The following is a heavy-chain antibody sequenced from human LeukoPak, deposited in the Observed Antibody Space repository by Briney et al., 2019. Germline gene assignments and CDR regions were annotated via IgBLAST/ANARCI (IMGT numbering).Heavy chain of an antibody. Sequence: GGSLRLSCAASAFTFSTYGMHWVRQAPGNGLEWVAFIRYGGSNKYYAYSVKGRFTISRDNSKKTLYLQMDSLRSDDTAVYHCAKEIWPTVTIPGRTYFDYWGQGTLVTVSS. CDR2: IRYGGSNK. D-gene: IGHD4-17*01. CDR1: AFTFSTYG. J-gene: IGHJ4*02. V-gene: IGHV3-30*02. CDR3: AKEIWPTVTIPGRTYFDY.